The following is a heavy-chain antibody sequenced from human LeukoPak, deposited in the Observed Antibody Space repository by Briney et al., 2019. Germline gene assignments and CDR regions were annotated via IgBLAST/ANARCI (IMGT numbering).Heavy chain of an antibody. CDR1: GFTFSNYA. D-gene: IGHD3-9*01. V-gene: IGHV3-23*01. CDR2: ITGIGGNT. Sequence: GASLRLSCAASGFTFSNYAMSWVRQAPGKGLEGVSAITGIGGNTYYADSVKGRFTISRDNSKNTVFLQMNSLRAEDTAVYYCAKWGDYDVLTGYYVSDYWGQGTLVTVSS. J-gene: IGHJ4*02. CDR3: AKWGDYDVLTGYYVSDY.